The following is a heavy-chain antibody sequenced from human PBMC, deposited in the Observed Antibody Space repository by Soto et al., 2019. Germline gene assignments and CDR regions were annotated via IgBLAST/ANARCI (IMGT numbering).Heavy chain of an antibody. D-gene: IGHD6-19*01. CDR1: GGSFSGYY. J-gene: IGHJ5*02. CDR3: ARGRGIAVAGTGNWFDP. CDR2: INHSGST. Sequence: PSETLSLTCAVYGGSFSGYYWSWIRQPPGKGLEWIGEINHSGSTNYNPSLKSRVTISVDTSKNQFSLKLSSVTAADTAVYYCARGRGIAVAGTGNWFDPWGQGTLVTVSS. V-gene: IGHV4-34*01.